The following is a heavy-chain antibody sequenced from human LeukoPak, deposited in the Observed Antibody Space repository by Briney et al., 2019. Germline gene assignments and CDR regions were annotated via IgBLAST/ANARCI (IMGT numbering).Heavy chain of an antibody. J-gene: IGHJ4*02. V-gene: IGHV3-30*02. CDR2: IQYDGNNK. CDR3: AKERYSSSSLFAITPFDY. Sequence: GGSLRLSCAASGFTFSSYGMHWVRQAPGKGLEWVAIIQYDGNNKHYVDSVQGRFTISRDNSKNTLYLQMNSLRPEDTAVYYCAKERYSSSSLFAITPFDYWGQGSLVTVSS. CDR1: GFTFSSYG. D-gene: IGHD6-13*01.